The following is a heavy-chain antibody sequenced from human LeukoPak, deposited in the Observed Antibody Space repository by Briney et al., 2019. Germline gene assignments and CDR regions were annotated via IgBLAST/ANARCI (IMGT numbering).Heavy chain of an antibody. CDR2: FHPKDDGV. J-gene: IGHJ4*02. CDR3: ARDRGGYSSTWPYFDY. Sequence: ASVNVSCKVSGDNLTEVSIHWVRQAAGKGLEGMGGFHPKDDGVIYAQKFQGRVSMTEDTSTDTAYMELSSLRSEDTAVYYCARDRGGYSSTWPYFDYWGQGTLVTVSS. CDR1: GDNLTEVS. D-gene: IGHD6-13*01. V-gene: IGHV1-24*01.